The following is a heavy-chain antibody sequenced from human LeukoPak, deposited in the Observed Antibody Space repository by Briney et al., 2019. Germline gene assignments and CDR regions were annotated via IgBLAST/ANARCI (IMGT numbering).Heavy chain of an antibody. CDR3: ARAVRNYYDSSGINWYFDL. V-gene: IGHV3-20*04. CDR1: GFTFDDYG. D-gene: IGHD3-22*01. Sequence: RPGGSLRLSCAASGFTFDDYGMSWVREAPGKGLEWDSGINWNGGSTGYADSVKGRFTISRDNAKNSQYLKMNSLGAEDTALYYCARAVRNYYDSSGINWYFDLWGRGTLVTVSS. CDR2: INWNGGST. J-gene: IGHJ2*01.